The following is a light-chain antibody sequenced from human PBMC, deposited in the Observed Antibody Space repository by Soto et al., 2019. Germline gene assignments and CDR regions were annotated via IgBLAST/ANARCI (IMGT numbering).Light chain of an antibody. J-gene: IGLJ1*01. CDR1: SSDVGGYNY. CDR3: SSYRRGSTYV. CDR2: DVT. V-gene: IGLV2-14*03. Sequence: QPVLTHPASVSGSPGQSITVSCTGTSSDVGGYNYVSWYQHPGKAPRLMIYDVTNRPSGVSDRFPGSKSGNTASLTIPGLQAEDEADYYCSSYRRGSTYVFGTGTKVTVL.